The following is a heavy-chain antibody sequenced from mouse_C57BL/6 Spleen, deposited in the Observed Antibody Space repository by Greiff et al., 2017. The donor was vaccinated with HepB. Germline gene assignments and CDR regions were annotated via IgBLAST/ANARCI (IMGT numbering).Heavy chain of an antibody. CDR2: INPNNGGT. V-gene: IGHV1-18*01. D-gene: IGHD1-1*01. CDR3: ARCPIYGSSYGNFAY. Sequence: VQLKESGPELVKPGASVKIPCKASGYTFTDYNMDWVKQSHGKRLEWIGDINPNNGGTIYNQKFKGKATLTVDKYSSTAYMELRSLTSEDTAVYYCARCPIYGSSYGNFAYWGQGTRVTVSA. CDR1: GYTFTDYN. J-gene: IGHJ3*01.